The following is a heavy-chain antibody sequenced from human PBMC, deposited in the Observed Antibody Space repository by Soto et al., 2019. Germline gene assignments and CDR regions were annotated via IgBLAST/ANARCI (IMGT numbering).Heavy chain of an antibody. J-gene: IGHJ6*02. CDR2: IIPIFGTA. D-gene: IGHD6-13*01. Sequence: SVKLSCKAFGGTFSSYAISWVRQAPGQGLEWMGGIIPIFGTANYAQKFQGRVTITADESTSTAYMELSSLRSEDTAVYYCARFSSSPYENCHYGMDVGGQGTRVTVSS. V-gene: IGHV1-69*13. CDR3: ARFSSSPYENCHYGMDV. CDR1: GGTFSSYA.